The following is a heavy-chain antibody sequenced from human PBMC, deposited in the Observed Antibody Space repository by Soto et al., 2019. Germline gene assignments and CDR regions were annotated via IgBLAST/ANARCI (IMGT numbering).Heavy chain of an antibody. J-gene: IGHJ2*01. D-gene: IGHD2-15*01. CDR2: ISSSSSTT. Sequence: GGSLRLSCAASGFTFSSYSMNWVRQAPGKGLEWVSYISSSSSTTYYADSVKGRFTISRDNAKNSLYLQMNSLRAEDTAVYYCAGSYCSGGSCYSGEPWYFDLWGRGTLVTVSS. CDR3: AGSYCSGGSCYSGEPWYFDL. CDR1: GFTFSSYS. V-gene: IGHV3-48*01.